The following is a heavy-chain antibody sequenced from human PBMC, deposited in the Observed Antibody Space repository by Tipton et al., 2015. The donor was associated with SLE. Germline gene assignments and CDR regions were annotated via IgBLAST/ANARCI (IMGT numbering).Heavy chain of an antibody. CDR3: AREGFNYGRLGMDV. V-gene: IGHV4-30-4*01. Sequence: LRLSCTVSGGSISSGDYYWSWIRQPPGKGLEWIGYIYYSGSTYYNPSLKSRVTISVDTSKNQFSLKLSSVTAADTAVYYCAREGFNYGRLGMDVWGQGTTVTVSS. D-gene: IGHD3-10*02. CDR2: IYYSGST. CDR1: GGSISSGDYY. J-gene: IGHJ6*02.